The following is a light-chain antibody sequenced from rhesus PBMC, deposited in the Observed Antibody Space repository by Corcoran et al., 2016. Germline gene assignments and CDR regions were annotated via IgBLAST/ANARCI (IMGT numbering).Light chain of an antibody. CDR2: KAS. J-gene: IGKJ1*01. CDR1: QGIRSW. V-gene: IGKV1-21*01. CDR3: QQYNSAPRT. Sequence: DIQMTQSPSSLSASVGDRVTITCRASQGIRSWIAWYEQKPGKDPKLLIYKASCLQSVVPSRFSGSGAGPDFTLPLSSLQPEDCATYYCQQYNSAPRTFGQGTKVEIK.